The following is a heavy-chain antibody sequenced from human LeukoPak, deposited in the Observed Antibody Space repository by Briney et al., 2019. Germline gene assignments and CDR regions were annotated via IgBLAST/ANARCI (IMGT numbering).Heavy chain of an antibody. CDR1: GFTFSRYE. Sequence: GGSLRLSCEASGFTFSRYEMNWVRQAPGKGLEWVSYISSSGSTIYYADSVKGRFTISRDNAKNSLYLQMNSLRAEDTAVYYFPRYNWFDPWGQGTLVTVSS. CDR3: PRYNWFDP. CDR2: ISSSGSTI. J-gene: IGHJ5*02. V-gene: IGHV3-48*03.